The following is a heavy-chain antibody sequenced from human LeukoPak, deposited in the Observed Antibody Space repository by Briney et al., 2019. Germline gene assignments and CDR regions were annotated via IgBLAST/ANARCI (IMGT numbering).Heavy chain of an antibody. CDR1: GFTFSSHA. CDR3: TRDYRVGCTGGSCYPIDY. J-gene: IGHJ4*02. Sequence: GGSLSLSCAPSGFTFSSHAMHWVRQAPGKGQKWVAVIAYEGTNKYYADSVKGRFTMSRDNSKNTLCLQMDSLRAEDTAVYYCTRDYRVGCTGGSCYPIDYWGQGTLVTVSS. CDR2: IAYEGTNK. V-gene: IGHV3-30*07. D-gene: IGHD2-15*01.